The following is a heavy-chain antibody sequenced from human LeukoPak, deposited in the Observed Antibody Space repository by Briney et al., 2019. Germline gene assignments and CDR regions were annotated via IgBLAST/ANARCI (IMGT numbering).Heavy chain of an antibody. CDR3: TTYRSGHY. CDR1: GFIFSGSD. J-gene: IGHJ4*02. D-gene: IGHD6-19*01. CDR2: ITTKPSNYAT. Sequence: GGSLRLSCAASGFIFSGSDIHWVRQASGKGLEWVGRITTKPSNYATAYAASVKGRFTISRDDSENMAYLQMSSLKTEDTAVYFCTTYRSGHYWGQGTLVTVSS. V-gene: IGHV3-73*01.